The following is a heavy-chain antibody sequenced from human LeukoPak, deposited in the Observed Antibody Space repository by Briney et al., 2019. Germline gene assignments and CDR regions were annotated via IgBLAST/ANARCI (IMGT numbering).Heavy chain of an antibody. CDR1: GFTFSSYA. CDR2: ISSSGDRT. V-gene: IGHV3-23*01. CDR3: ARAKGSGWPATGYYYYMDV. Sequence: GGSLRLSCAASGFTFSSYAMSWVRQAPGKGLEWVSGISSSGDRTYYADSVKGRFTISRDNFKNTLYLQMKSLRAEDTAVYYCARAKGSGWPATGYYYYMDVWGKGTTVTISS. J-gene: IGHJ6*03. D-gene: IGHD6-19*01.